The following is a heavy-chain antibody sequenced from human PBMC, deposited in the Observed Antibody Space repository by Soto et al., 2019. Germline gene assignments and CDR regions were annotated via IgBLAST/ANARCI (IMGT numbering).Heavy chain of an antibody. V-gene: IGHV2-5*01. CDR1: GFPLSTSRLG. D-gene: IGHD1-1*01. CDR2: TYWNDEK. Sequence: QITLKESGPTLVKATETLTLTCTVSGFPLSTSRLGVGWIRQPPGKALEWVALTYWNDEKRYSPSLKSRLTIPKDTSKNQVVLKMTNMDPVDTATYYCAHTPDNSWYKYNWFDPWGQGTLVTVSS. J-gene: IGHJ5*02. CDR3: AHTPDNSWYKYNWFDP.